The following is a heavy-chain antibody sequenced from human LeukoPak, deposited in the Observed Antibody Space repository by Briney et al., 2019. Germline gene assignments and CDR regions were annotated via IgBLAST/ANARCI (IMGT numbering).Heavy chain of an antibody. CDR3: ARGGKYYYDSSGYYYFAY. CDR1: GFSVSSNY. J-gene: IGHJ4*02. Sequence: PGGSLRLSCAASGFSVSSNYMSWVRQAPGQGLEWVSYISSSSSYTNYADSVKGRFTISRDNAKNSLYLQMKSLRAEDTAVYYCARGGKYYYDSSGYYYFAYWGQGTLVTVSS. V-gene: IGHV3-11*06. CDR2: ISSSSSYT. D-gene: IGHD3-22*01.